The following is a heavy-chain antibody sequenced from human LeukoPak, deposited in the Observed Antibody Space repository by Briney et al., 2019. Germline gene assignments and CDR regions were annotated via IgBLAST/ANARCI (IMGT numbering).Heavy chain of an antibody. Sequence: PGGSLRLSCAASGFTFATYAMSWVRQAPGKGLEWVSGIRRGGDTTYYADSVKGRFTISRDNSRNTLYLQMNSLRAEDTAVYYCARGHTDSEWLYFDSWGQGSLVTVSS. CDR3: ARGHTDSEWLYFDS. CDR1: GFTFATYA. CDR2: IRRGGDTT. D-gene: IGHD5-12*01. J-gene: IGHJ4*02. V-gene: IGHV3-23*01.